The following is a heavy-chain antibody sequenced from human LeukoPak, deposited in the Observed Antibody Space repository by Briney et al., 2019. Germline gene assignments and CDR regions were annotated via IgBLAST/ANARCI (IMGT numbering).Heavy chain of an antibody. V-gene: IGHV4-61*05. J-gene: IGHJ4*02. CDR2: IYYSGST. CDR3: ARAQYGGGNILFDY. Sequence: SETLSLTCTVSGGSISSSSYYWGWIRQPPGKGLEWIGYIYYSGSTNYNPSLKSRVTISVDTSKNQFSLKLSSVTAADTAVYYCARAQYGGGNILFDYWGQGTLVTVSS. D-gene: IGHD4-23*01. CDR1: GGSISSSSYY.